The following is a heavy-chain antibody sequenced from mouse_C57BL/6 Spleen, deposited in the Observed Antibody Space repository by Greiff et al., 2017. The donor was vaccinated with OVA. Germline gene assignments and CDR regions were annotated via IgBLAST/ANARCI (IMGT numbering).Heavy chain of an antibody. CDR1: GSAFTNSL. CDR3: ARGDSSGYGDWAD. J-gene: IGHJ3*01. V-gene: IGHV1-54*01. Sequence: VQLKESGAELVRPGTSVKVSCKASGSAFTNSLIEWVQQRPGQGLEWIGVINPGSGGTTATETFKGKATLTADKSSSPAYMQLSSRTSEDSAVYFCARGDSSGYGDWADWGQGTLGTVSA. D-gene: IGHD3-2*02. CDR2: INPGSGGT.